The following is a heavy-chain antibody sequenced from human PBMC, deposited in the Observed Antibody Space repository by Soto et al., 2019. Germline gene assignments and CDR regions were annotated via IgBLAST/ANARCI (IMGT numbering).Heavy chain of an antibody. J-gene: IGHJ4*02. CDR3: ARAGPDDTAPYWPFDY. CDR1: GGSISSGGYY. D-gene: IGHD2-8*02. Sequence: QVQLQESGPGLVKPSQTLSLTCTVSGGSISSGGYYWSWIRQHPGKGLEWIGYIYYSGSTYYNPSLKSRVTISVDTSKNQFSLKLSSVTAADTAVYYCARAGPDDTAPYWPFDYWGQGTLVTVSS. V-gene: IGHV4-31*03. CDR2: IYYSGST.